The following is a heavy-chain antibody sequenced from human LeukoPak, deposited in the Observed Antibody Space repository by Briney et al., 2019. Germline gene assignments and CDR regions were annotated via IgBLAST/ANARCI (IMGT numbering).Heavy chain of an antibody. CDR3: ARDGVTITYYFDY. D-gene: IGHD4-23*01. CDR2: ITRSSNYI. J-gene: IGHJ4*02. V-gene: IGHV3-21*01. Sequence: GGSLRLSCVASGFTFSSYSMNWVRQAPGKGLEWVSSITRSSNYIYYADSVKGRFTISRDNAKNTLYLQMNSLRAEDTAVYYCARDGVTITYYFDYWGQGTLVTVSS. CDR1: GFTFSSYS.